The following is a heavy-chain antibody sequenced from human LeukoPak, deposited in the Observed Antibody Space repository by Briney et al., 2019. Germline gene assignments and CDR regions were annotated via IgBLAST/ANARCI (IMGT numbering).Heavy chain of an antibody. J-gene: IGHJ4*02. CDR1: GGSISSYY. CDR3: ARGGVWWELPDSDY. Sequence: SETLSLTCTVSGGSISSYYWSWIRQPPGKGLDWIGYIYYSGSTNYNPSLKSRVTISVDTSKNQFSLKLSSVTAADTAVYYCARGGVWWELPDSDYWGQGTLVTVSS. CDR2: IYYSGST. V-gene: IGHV4-59*01. D-gene: IGHD1-26*01.